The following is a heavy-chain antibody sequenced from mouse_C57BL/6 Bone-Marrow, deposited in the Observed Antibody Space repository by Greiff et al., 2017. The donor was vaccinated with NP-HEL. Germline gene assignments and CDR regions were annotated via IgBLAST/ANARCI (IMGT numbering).Heavy chain of an antibody. CDR1: GYTFTSYW. CDR3: ARSGSRYYGYDRAWFAY. CDR2: IDPNSGGT. Sequence: QVQLQQPGAELVKPGASVKLSCKASGYTFTSYWMHWVKQRPGRGLEWIGRIDPNSGGTKYNEKFKSKATLTVDKPSSTAYMQLSSLTSEYSAVYYCARSGSRYYGYDRAWFAYWGQGTLVTVSA. D-gene: IGHD2-2*01. J-gene: IGHJ3*01. V-gene: IGHV1-72*01.